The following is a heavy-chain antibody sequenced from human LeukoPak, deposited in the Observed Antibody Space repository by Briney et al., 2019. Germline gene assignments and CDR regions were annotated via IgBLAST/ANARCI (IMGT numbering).Heavy chain of an antibody. J-gene: IGHJ6*03. V-gene: IGHV3-21*01. CDR2: ISSSSSYI. Sequence: GGSLRLSCAASGFTFSSYSMNWVRQAPGEGLEWVSSISSSSSYIYYADSVKGRFTISRDNAKNSLYLQMNSLRAEDTAVYYCARDRVVVVPAEGYYYYMDVWGKGTTVTVSS. CDR3: ARDRVVVVPAEGYYYYMDV. D-gene: IGHD2-2*01. CDR1: GFTFSSYS.